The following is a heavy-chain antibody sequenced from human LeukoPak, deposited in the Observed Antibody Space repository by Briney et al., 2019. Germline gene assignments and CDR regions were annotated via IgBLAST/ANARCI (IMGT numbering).Heavy chain of an antibody. D-gene: IGHD4-17*01. V-gene: IGHV3-49*04. CDR3: TRETVTTEGF. CDR1: GFTFGDYA. CDR2: IRSKAYGATT. J-gene: IGHJ4*02. Sequence: GRSLRLSCTASGFTFGDYAMSWVRQAPGKGLEWVGFIRSKAYGATTEYAASVKGRFTISRGDSKRIAYLQLNSLKTEDTAVYYCTRETVTTEGFWGQGTLVTVSS.